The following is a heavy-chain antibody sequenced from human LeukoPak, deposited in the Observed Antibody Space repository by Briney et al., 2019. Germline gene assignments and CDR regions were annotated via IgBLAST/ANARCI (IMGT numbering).Heavy chain of an antibody. D-gene: IGHD6-6*01. V-gene: IGHV4-59*11. CDR1: GGSISSHY. CDR3: ARASKAARVFDY. Sequence: SETLSLTCTVSGGSISSHYWSWSRQPPGKGLEWIGYIYYSGSTNYNPSLKSRVTISVDTSKNQFSLKLSSVTAADTAVYYCARASKAARVFDYWGQGTLVTVSS. CDR2: IYYSGST. J-gene: IGHJ4*02.